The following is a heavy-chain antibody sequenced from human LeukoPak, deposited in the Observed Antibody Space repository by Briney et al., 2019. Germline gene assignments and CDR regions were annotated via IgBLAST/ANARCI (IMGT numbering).Heavy chain of an antibody. J-gene: IGHJ4*02. CDR3: ARGDCSSTSCYRFDY. D-gene: IGHD2-2*01. V-gene: IGHV3-30*01. Sequence: SVKGRFTISRDNSKTTLYLQMNSLRAEDTAVYYCARGDCSSTSCYRFDYWGQGTLVTVSS.